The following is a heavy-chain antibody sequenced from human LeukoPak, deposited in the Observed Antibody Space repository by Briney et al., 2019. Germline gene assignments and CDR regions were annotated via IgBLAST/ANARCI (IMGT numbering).Heavy chain of an antibody. CDR1: GYTFTIYA. J-gene: IGHJ4*02. CDR2: IIPILDIT. CDR3: ARDPVDFDTVDC. V-gene: IGHV1-69*10. Sequence: GDSVKVSCKATGYTFTIYAISWVRQAPGQGLEWMGRIIPILDITYQAQKFEGRVTITADKSTTTAYMELSSLGSDDTAVYYCARDPVDFDTVDCWGQGTLVTVSS.